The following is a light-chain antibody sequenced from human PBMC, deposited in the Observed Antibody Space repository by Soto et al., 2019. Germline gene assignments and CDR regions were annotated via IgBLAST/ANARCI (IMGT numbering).Light chain of an antibody. CDR3: QQYDNLRST. Sequence: DIQMTQSPSSLSVSVGDRVTSTCQASQDISNYLNWYQQKPGKAPQLLIYDASNLERVVPSRFSGSGSGTDFTFNISSLQPEDIATDYCQQYDNLRSTFGRGTKVDI. J-gene: IGKJ3*01. V-gene: IGKV1-33*01. CDR2: DAS. CDR1: QDISNY.